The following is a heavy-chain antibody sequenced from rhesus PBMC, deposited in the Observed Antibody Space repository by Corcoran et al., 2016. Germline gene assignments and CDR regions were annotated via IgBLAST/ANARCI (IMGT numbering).Heavy chain of an antibody. Sequence: QVQLVQSGAEVKKPGASVKVACKASGFTFGRYAFSWVRQAPGQGLEWMGVIIPLVGITNYAAKFQGRVTITADTSTSTAYMELSSLRSEDTAVYYCARGEVTTGYYFDYWGQGVLVTVSS. D-gene: IGHD4-23*01. V-gene: IGHV1-198*02. CDR1: GFTFGRYA. CDR2: IIPLVGIT. J-gene: IGHJ4*01. CDR3: ARGEVTTGYYFDY.